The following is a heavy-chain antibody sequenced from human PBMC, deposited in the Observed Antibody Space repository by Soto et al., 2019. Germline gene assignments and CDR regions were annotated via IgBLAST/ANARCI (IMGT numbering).Heavy chain of an antibody. D-gene: IGHD6-19*01. CDR3: AREDSDGWSGESLYG. Sequence: PSETLSLTCAVVGDSLGGQSWNWIRQSPGKGLEWIGEIDQSGGTNYNPSLKSRAIISDDTSKNQFSLTLTSLTAADTAVYYCAREDSDGWSGESLYGWGQRTTVTVSS. CDR1: GDSLGGQS. J-gene: IGHJ6*02. V-gene: IGHV4-34*01. CDR2: IDQSGGT.